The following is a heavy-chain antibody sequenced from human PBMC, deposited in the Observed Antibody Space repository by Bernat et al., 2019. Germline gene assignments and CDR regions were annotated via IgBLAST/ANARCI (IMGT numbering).Heavy chain of an antibody. V-gene: IGHV4-61*01. J-gene: IGHJ2*01. D-gene: IGHD1-26*01. Sequence: QVQLQESGPGLVKPSETLSLTCTVSGDSVNSGSCYWSWIQQPPGKGLEWIGYVSYRGSTNYNPSLKNRVTISADTSKNQFSLKLSSVTAADTAVYYCARDNGIVGAAWYFDLWGRGTLVSVSS. CDR1: GDSVNSGSCY. CDR2: VSYRGST. CDR3: ARDNGIVGAAWYFDL.